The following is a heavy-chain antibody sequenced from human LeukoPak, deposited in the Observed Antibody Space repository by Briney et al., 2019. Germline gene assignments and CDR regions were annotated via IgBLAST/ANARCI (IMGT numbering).Heavy chain of an antibody. D-gene: IGHD3-22*01. CDR2: INHSGST. V-gene: IGHV4-34*01. J-gene: IGHJ4*02. Sequence: SETLSLTCGVYGGSFSGYYWSWIRQPPGKGLGWIGEINHSGSTNYNPSLKSRVTISVDTSKNQFSLRLNSVTATDTAMYYCARGPYSYDSSGCFDYWGQGALVTVSS. CDR1: GGSFSGYY. CDR3: ARGPYSYDSSGCFDY.